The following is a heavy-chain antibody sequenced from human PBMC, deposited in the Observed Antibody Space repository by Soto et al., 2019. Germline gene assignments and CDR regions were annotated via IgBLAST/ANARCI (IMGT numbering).Heavy chain of an antibody. CDR3: STGSPFSGSVFDY. Sequence: EVQLVESGGGLVKPGGSLRLSCAASGFSFRTTWMAWVRQAPGKGLEWVGRIISKSAGETTDYADPVKGRFTISRDDSKDTLYLHMDSLETGDTAVYYCSTGSPFSGSVFDYWGQGTLVTVSS. D-gene: IGHD1-26*01. V-gene: IGHV3-15*05. CDR1: GFSFRTTW. J-gene: IGHJ4*02. CDR2: IISKSAGETT.